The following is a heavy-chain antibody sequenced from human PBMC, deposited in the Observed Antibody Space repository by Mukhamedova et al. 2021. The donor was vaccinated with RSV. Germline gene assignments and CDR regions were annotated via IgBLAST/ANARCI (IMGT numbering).Heavy chain of an antibody. CDR2: VDPEDGET. V-gene: IGHV1-69-2*01. D-gene: IGHD5-12*01. Sequence: YMHWVQQAPGKGLEWMGLVDPEDGETIYAEKFQGRVTITADTSTDTAYMELSSLRSEDTAVYYCATVGSDWYFDLWGRGTLVTFS. CDR3: ATVGSDWYFDL. CDR1: Y. J-gene: IGHJ2*01.